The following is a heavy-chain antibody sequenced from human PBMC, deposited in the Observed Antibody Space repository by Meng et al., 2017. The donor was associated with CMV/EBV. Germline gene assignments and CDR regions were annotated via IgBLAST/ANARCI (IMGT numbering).Heavy chain of an antibody. CDR1: GFTFSSYG. CDR3: AKDPHRGVGAFTRMRMRNAFDI. J-gene: IGHJ3*02. Sequence: GESLKISCAASGFTFSSYGMHWVRQAPGKGLEWVAVIWYDGSNKYYAASVKGRFTISRDNSKNTLYLQMNSLRAEDTAVYYCAKDPHRGVGAFTRMRMRNAFDIWGQGTMVTVSS. V-gene: IGHV3-33*06. CDR2: IWYDGSNK. D-gene: IGHD1-26*01.